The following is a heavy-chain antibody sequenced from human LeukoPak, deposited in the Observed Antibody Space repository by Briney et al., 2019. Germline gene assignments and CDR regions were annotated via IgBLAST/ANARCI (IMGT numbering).Heavy chain of an antibody. J-gene: IGHJ4*02. CDR3: VKDFGRVRGTPDS. Sequence: PGGSLRLSCSASGFVFSFYTMYWVRQAPGKGPEYVSTITGSGTGGNIYYADSVKGRSTISRDDSKSILFLEMNGLRSEDTAVYYCVKDFGRVRGTPDSWGQGTLVTVSS. D-gene: IGHD3-16*01. CDR1: GFVFSFYT. V-gene: IGHV3-64D*06. CDR2: ITGSGTGGNI.